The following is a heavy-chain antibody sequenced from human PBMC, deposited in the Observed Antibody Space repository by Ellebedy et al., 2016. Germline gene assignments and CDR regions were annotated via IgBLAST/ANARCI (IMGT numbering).Heavy chain of an antibody. D-gene: IGHD3-10*01. J-gene: IGHJ6*02. Sequence: SETLSLTXAVSGGSISSGGYSWSWIRQPPGKGLEWIGYIYHSGSTYYNPSLKSRVTISVDRSKNQFSLKLSSVTAADTAVYYCARGRGRNGSGGPKYYYGMDVWGQGTTVTVSS. CDR3: ARGRGRNGSGGPKYYYGMDV. CDR2: IYHSGST. CDR1: GGSISSGGYS. V-gene: IGHV4-30-2*01.